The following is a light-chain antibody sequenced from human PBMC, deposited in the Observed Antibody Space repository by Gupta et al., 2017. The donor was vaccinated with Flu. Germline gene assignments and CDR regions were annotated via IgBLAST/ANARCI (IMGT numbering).Light chain of an antibody. CDR3: QQYNLYPLT. CDR2: AAS. V-gene: IGKV1D-16*01. CDR1: QGISTW. J-gene: IGKJ5*01. Sequence: DIKVSQSPSSLSASIGDRVTITCRASQGISTWLAWYQQKPGQAPKPLIYAASNLQTGVPSRFSGSGSGTDFTLTITGLQPEDFATYYCQQYNLYPLTFGQGTQLE.